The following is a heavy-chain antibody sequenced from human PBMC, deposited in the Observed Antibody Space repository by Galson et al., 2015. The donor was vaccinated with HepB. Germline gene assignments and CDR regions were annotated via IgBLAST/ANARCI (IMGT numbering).Heavy chain of an antibody. D-gene: IGHD6-13*01. Sequence: SLRLSCAASGFTFSSYSMNWVRQAPGKGLEWVSYISSSSSTIYYADSVKGRFTISRDNAKNSLYLQMNSLRAEDTAVYYCAREWQQLVDYWGQGTLVTVSS. V-gene: IGHV3-48*01. J-gene: IGHJ4*02. CDR1: GFTFSSYS. CDR2: ISSSSSTI. CDR3: AREWQQLVDY.